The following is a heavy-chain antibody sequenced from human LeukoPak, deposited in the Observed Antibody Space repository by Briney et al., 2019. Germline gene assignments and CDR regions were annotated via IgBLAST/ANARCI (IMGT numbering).Heavy chain of an antibody. J-gene: IGHJ4*02. V-gene: IGHV3-23*01. CDR1: GFTFSSSA. CDR3: ACRPSAISYYGVFDF. Sequence: GGSLRLSCAASGFTFSSSAMSWVRQAPGKGLEWVSAISNNGGYTYYADSVQGRFTISRDNSKSTLCLQMNSLRAEDTAVYYCACRPSAISYYGVFDFWGQGTLVTVSS. CDR2: ISNNGGYT. D-gene: IGHD3-22*01.